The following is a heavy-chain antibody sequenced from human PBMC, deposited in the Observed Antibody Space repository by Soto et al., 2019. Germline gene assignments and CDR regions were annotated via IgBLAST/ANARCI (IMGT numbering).Heavy chain of an antibody. CDR3: ARGPMGWHPLAFFDY. J-gene: IGHJ4*02. CDR2: VPPTYGSS. D-gene: IGHD3-3*02. V-gene: IGHV1-69*06. Sequence: QVQLVQSGDEVKKPGSSVKVSCKTSGGTFTNYNVHWVRQAPGQGLEWLGGVPPTYGSSNYAQRFQGRVKITADKSTRTAYMELSSLRSDDTAVYYCARGPMGWHPLAFFDYWGQGTLVIVPS. CDR1: GGTFTNYN.